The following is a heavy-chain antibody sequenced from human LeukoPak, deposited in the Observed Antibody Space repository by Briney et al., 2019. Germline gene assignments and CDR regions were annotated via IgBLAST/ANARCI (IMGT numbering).Heavy chain of an antibody. CDR1: GFTFSSYS. D-gene: IGHD6-13*01. J-gene: IGHJ4*02. Sequence: PGGSLRLSCAASGFTFSSYSMNWVRQAPGKGLEWVSAISGSGGSTYYADSVKGRFTISRDNSKNTLYLQMNSLRAEDTAVYYCAKARYSSSWTPSRLDYWGQGTLVTVSS. CDR2: ISGSGGST. V-gene: IGHV3-23*01. CDR3: AKARYSSSWTPSRLDY.